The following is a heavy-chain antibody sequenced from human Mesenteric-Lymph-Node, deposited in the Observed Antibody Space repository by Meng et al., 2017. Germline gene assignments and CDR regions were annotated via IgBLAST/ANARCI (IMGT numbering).Heavy chain of an antibody. CDR1: GFTFSSYG. V-gene: IGHV3-30*18. Sequence: QVQLVESGGGVVQPGRSLRLSCAASGFTFSSYGMHWVRQAPGKGLEWVALISYDGNKKYYGDSVKGRFTISRDISKNTLYLQMNSLRPEDTVVYFCAKSLEAAATGFDYWGQGTLVTVSS. J-gene: IGHJ4*02. D-gene: IGHD2-15*01. CDR2: ISYDGNKK. CDR3: AKSLEAAATGFDY.